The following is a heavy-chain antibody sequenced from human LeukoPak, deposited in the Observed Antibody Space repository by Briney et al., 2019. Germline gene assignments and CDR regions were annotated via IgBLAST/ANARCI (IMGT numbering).Heavy chain of an antibody. D-gene: IGHD1-26*01. CDR1: GFTFSSYG. CDR2: ILSDGSKE. V-gene: IGHV3-33*01. J-gene: IGHJ4*02. CDR3: ARDKGSWELLFEIDY. Sequence: GGSLRLSCAASGFTFSSYGMHWVRQAPGKGLGWVAVILSDGSKEFYTDSVKGRFTISRDNAKNSLYLQMNSLRAEDTAVYYCARDKGSWELLFEIDYWGQGTLVTVSS.